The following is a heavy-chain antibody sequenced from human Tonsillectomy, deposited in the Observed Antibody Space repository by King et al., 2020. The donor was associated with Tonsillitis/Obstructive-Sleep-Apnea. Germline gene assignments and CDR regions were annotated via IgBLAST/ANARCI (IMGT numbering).Heavy chain of an antibody. CDR3: AREGRAVYHFDY. CDR2: ISGSSSYT. D-gene: IGHD2-8*01. J-gene: IGHJ4*02. CDR1: GFTFSDDY. Sequence: VQLVESGGGLVQPGGTLILSCAASGFTFSDDYMTWIRQAPGKGLEWVSSISGSSSYTNYAGSVQGRFTISRDNARKSLFLQMNSLRGEDTAVYYCAREGRAVYHFDYWGQGTQVTVSS. V-gene: IGHV3-11*05.